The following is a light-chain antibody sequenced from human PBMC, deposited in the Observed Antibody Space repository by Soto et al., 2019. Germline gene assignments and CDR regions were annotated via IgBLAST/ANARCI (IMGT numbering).Light chain of an antibody. CDR3: QKYLSTPLT. CDR1: QSVLYSSNNKNC. CDR2: WTS. V-gene: IGKV4-1*01. J-gene: IGKJ4*01. Sequence: DIVMTQSPDSLAVSLGERATINCKSSQSVLYSSNNKNCLAWYQQKPGQPPKLLVHWTSTRKSGVPDRFSGAGSGTDFTLTLSSPQAEEGAVFYGQKYLSTPLTFGGGTKGETK.